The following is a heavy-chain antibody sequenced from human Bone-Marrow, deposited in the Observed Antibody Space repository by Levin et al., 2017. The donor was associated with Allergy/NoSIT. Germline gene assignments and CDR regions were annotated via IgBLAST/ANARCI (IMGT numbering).Heavy chain of an antibody. CDR3: ARARVRVVVVVAATGYGFFDY. J-gene: IGHJ4*02. CDR1: GYTFTSYG. V-gene: IGHV1-18*01. CDR2: ISAYNGNT. D-gene: IGHD2-15*01. Sequence: ASVKVSCKASGYTFTSYGISWVRQAPGQGLEWMGWISAYNGNTNYAQKLQGRVTMTTDTSTSTAYMELRSLRSDDTAVYYCARARVRVVVVVAATGYGFFDYWGQGTLVTVSS.